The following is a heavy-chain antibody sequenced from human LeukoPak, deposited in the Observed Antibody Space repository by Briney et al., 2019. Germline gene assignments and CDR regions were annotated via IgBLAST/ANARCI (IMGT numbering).Heavy chain of an antibody. CDR1: GYTFTSYG. CDR2: ISAYNGNT. CDR3: ARGYDFWSGYYITNYYYYGMDV. V-gene: IGHV1-18*01. Sequence: ASVKVSCKASGYTFTSYGISWVRQAPGQGLEWMGWISAYNGNTNYAQKLQGRVTMTTDTSTSTAYMELRSLRSDDTAVYYCARGYDFWSGYYITNYYYYGMDVWGQGTTVTVSS. D-gene: IGHD3-3*01. J-gene: IGHJ6*02.